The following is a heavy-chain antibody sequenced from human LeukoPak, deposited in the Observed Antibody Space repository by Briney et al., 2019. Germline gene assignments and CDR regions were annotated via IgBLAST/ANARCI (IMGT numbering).Heavy chain of an antibody. V-gene: IGHV3-15*01. Sequence: GGSLRLSCAASGFIFSKDWMSWVRQAPGKGLEWVGRIKSKTDGGTSDYAAPVKGRFSISRDNSKNTLYLQMNSLRAEDTAVYYCATRKVGSDYYYYYYMDVWGKGTTVTVSS. D-gene: IGHD2-15*01. CDR1: GFIFSKDW. CDR3: ATRKVGSDYYYYYYMDV. J-gene: IGHJ6*03. CDR2: IKSKTDGGTS.